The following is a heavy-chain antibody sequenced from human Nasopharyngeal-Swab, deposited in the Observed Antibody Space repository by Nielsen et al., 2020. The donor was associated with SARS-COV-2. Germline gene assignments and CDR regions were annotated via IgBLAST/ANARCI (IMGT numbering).Heavy chain of an antibody. Sequence: LETLSLTCSVSGDSISNNRYYWSWIRQPPGKGLEWIGGVYHSGYTYYNPSLRSRVTISADTSKNQFSLRLTSMTAADTAVYFCARRETASSWYFDSWGRGTLVTVSS. CDR1: GDSISNNRYY. J-gene: IGHJ4*01. D-gene: IGHD6-13*01. CDR2: VYHSGYT. V-gene: IGHV4-39*07. CDR3: ARRETASSWYFDS.